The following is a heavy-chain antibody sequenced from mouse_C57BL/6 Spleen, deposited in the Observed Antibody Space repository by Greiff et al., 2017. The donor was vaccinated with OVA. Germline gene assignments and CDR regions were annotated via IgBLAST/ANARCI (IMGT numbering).Heavy chain of an antibody. CDR2: INPSNGGT. CDR3: ARDDLVRQYYFDY. CDR1: GYTFTSYW. V-gene: IGHV1-53*01. D-gene: IGHD1-1*01. J-gene: IGHJ2*01. Sequence: QVQLQQSGPELVKPGASVKLSCKASGYTFTSYWMHWVKQRPGQGLEWIGNINPSNGGTNYNEKFKSKATLTVDKSSSTAYMQLSSLTSEDSAVYYCARDDLVRQYYFDYWGQGTTLTVSS.